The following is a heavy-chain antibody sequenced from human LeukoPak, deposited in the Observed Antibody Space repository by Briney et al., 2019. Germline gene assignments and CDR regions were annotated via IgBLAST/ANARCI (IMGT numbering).Heavy chain of an antibody. Sequence: GGSLRLSCAASGFRFSAYHMNWVRQAPGKGLEWLAYISIGSSLIYYADSVGGRFAVSRDNAKTSLYLQMNSLTADDTAVYYCARVWQDYSNTDYWGRGTLVTVSS. CDR2: ISIGSSLI. J-gene: IGHJ4*02. V-gene: IGHV3-48*01. CDR1: GFRFSAYH. CDR3: ARVWQDYSNTDY. D-gene: IGHD4-11*01.